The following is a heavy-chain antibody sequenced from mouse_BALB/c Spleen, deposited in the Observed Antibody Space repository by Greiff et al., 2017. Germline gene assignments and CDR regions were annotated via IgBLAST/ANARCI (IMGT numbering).Heavy chain of an antibody. Sequence: EVQLVESGGGLVQPGGSRKLSCAASGFTFSSFGMHWVRQAPEKGLEWVAYISSGSSTIYYADTVKGRFTISRDNPKNTLFLQMTSLRSEDTAMYYCARWYYGNSFAYWGKGTLGTVSA. CDR3: ARWYYGNSFAY. CDR2: ISSGSSTI. D-gene: IGHD2-1*01. V-gene: IGHV5-17*02. J-gene: IGHJ3*01. CDR1: GFTFSSFG.